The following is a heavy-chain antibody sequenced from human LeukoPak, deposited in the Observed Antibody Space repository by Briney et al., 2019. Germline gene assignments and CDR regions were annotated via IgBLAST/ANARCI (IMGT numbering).Heavy chain of an antibody. D-gene: IGHD6-19*01. J-gene: IGHJ6*03. CDR2: IYTSGST. CDR3: ARDIGSGWYYYYMDV. Sequence: SETLSLTCTVSGGSISSYYWSWIRQPAGKVLEWIGRIYTSGSTNYNPSLKSRVTMSVDTSKNQFSLKLSSVTAADTAVYYCARDIGSGWYYYYMDVWGKGTTVTISS. V-gene: IGHV4-4*07. CDR1: GGSISSYY.